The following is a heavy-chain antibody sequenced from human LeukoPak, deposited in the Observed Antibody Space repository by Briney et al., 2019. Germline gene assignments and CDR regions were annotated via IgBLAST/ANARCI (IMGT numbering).Heavy chain of an antibody. CDR2: MNPNSGAT. CDR1: GYTFTDYY. V-gene: IGHV1-2*02. J-gene: IGHJ3*02. CDR3: ARYFRVYYDSSGYYRDAFDI. D-gene: IGHD3-22*01. Sequence: GASVKVSCKASGYTFTDYYMHWLRQAPGQGLEWMGWMNPNSGATNYAQNFQGRVTMTRDTSISTAYMEVSRLRSDDTAVYYCARYFRVYYDSSGYYRDAFDIWGQGTMVTVSS.